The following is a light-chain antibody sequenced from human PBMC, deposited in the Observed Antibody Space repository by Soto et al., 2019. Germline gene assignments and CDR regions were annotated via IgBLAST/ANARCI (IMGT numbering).Light chain of an antibody. V-gene: IGKV1-39*01. CDR2: AAS. Sequence: DIQMTQSPSSLSASVGDRVTITCRASQSIRSYLNWYQQKPGNAPNLLIYAASSLQSGVPSRLSGSGSGTDFTLTISNLQPEEFATYYCQQTYRVPQAFRGWTKVEIK. J-gene: IGKJ4*01. CDR1: QSIRSY. CDR3: QQTYRVPQA.